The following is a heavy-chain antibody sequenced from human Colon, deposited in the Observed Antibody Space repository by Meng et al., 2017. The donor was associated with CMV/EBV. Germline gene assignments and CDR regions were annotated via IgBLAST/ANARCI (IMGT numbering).Heavy chain of an antibody. CDR3: ARARYCSGGACFLPDY. CDR1: GYTFSDYG. V-gene: IGHV1-18*01. J-gene: IGHJ4*02. D-gene: IGHD2-15*01. CDR2: ISAEHGDT. Sequence: ASVKVSCKASGYTFSDYGVTWVRRAPGRGLECLGWISAEHGDTNYAQNLQGRVTMTTDTSSNTAYMELRSLRSDDTAVYFCARARYCSGGACFLPDYWGQGTLVTVSS.